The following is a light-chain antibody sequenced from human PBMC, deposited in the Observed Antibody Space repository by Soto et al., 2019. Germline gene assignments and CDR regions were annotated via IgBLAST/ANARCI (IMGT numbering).Light chain of an antibody. Sequence: QSVLTQPPSASGSPGQSVTISCTGTSSDVGGYNYVSWYQQHSGKAPKVMIYEVNKRPSGVPDRFSGSKSGNTASLTVSGLQAEDEADYYCKSYTGINNWVFGGGTKLTVL. CDR1: SSDVGGYNY. V-gene: IGLV2-8*01. CDR3: KSYTGINNWV. J-gene: IGLJ3*02. CDR2: EVN.